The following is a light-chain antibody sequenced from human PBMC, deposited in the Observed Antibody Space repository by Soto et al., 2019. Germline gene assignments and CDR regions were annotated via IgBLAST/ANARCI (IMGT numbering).Light chain of an antibody. CDR1: QSISSW. CDR3: HQSLSYPYG. Sequence: DIQMTQSPSSLSASVGDRVTITCRASQSISSWLNWYQQKPGKAPRLLIYAASTLQRGVPSRFSGRGSGTDFTLTINSLEPEDFASYYCHQSLSYPYGFGPGTKVDIK. CDR2: AAS. V-gene: IGKV1-39*01. J-gene: IGKJ2*03.